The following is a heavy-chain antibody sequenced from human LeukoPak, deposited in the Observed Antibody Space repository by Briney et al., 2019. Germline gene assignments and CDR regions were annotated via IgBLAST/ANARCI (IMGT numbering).Heavy chain of an antibody. D-gene: IGHD2-2*01. CDR2: ISAYNGNT. Sequence: EASVKVSCKASGYTFTSYGISWVRQAPGQGLEWMGWISAYNGNTNYAQKLQGRVTMTTDTSTSTAYMELRSLRSDDTAVYYCARDSLGVVVPAAIGVIDYWGQGTLVTVSS. J-gene: IGHJ4*02. CDR3: ARDSLGVVVPAAIGVIDY. V-gene: IGHV1-18*01. CDR1: GYTFTSYG.